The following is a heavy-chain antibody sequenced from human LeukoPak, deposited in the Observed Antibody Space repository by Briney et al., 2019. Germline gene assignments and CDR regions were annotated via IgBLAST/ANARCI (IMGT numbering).Heavy chain of an antibody. J-gene: IGHJ3*02. CDR3: ARSYGSGTYDAFDI. D-gene: IGHD3-10*01. Sequence: SGTLSLTCAVSGGSISSSNWWCWVRQPPGKVLEWIGESYHSGSTNYNPSLKSRDTISVDKSKNQFSLKLSSVSAADTAVYYCARSYGSGTYDAFDIWGQGTMVTVSS. CDR1: GGSISSSNW. V-gene: IGHV4-4*02. CDR2: SYHSGST.